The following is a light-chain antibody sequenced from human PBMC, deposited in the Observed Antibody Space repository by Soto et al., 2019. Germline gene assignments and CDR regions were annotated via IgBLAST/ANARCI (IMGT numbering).Light chain of an antibody. V-gene: IGLV2-14*01. CDR1: SSDVGGYNY. CDR2: DVS. J-gene: IGLJ1*01. Sequence: QSLLTQPASVSGSPGQSITISCTGTSSDVGGYNYVSWYQQHPGKAPKLMIYDVSNRPSGVSNRFSGSKSGNTASLTISGLQAEDEADYYCSSYTSSSPLFGTGTKVTVL. CDR3: SSYTSSSPL.